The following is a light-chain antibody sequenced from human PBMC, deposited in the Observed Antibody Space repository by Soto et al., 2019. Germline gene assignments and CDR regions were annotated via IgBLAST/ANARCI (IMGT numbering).Light chain of an antibody. CDR1: SSDVGAYTS. V-gene: IGLV2-14*01. CDR2: EVS. CDR3: SSYTSDSSYV. J-gene: IGLJ1*01. Sequence: QSVLTQPASVSGSPGQSITISCTGTSSDVGAYTSVSWYQQHPGKAPKLIIYEVSNRPPGVSTRFSGSKSASTASLTISGLQAEDEADYYCSSYTSDSSYVFGSGTKVTVL.